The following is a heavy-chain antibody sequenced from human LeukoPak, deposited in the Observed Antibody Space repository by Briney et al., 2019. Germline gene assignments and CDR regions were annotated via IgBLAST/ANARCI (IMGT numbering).Heavy chain of an antibody. Sequence: ASVKVSCKASGGTFSSYAISWVRQAPRQGLEWMGGIIPIFGTANYAQKFQGRVTITTDESTSTAYMELSSLRSEDTAVYYCATAQDGGRSTSCFDYWGQGTLVTVSS. D-gene: IGHD2-2*01. V-gene: IGHV1-69*05. CDR3: ATAQDGGRSTSCFDY. J-gene: IGHJ4*02. CDR1: GGTFSSYA. CDR2: IIPIFGTA.